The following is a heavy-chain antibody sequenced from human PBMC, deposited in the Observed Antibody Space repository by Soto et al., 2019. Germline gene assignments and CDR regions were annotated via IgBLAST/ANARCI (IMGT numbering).Heavy chain of an antibody. J-gene: IGHJ6*02. Sequence: ASVKVSCKASGGTFSSYAISWVRQAPGQGLEWMGGIIPIFGTANYAQKFQGRVTITADESTSTAYMELSSLRSEDTAVYYCARTPDSSSSVNYYYYYGMDVWGQGTTVTAP. CDR3: ARTPDSSSSVNYYYYYGMDV. V-gene: IGHV1-69*13. CDR2: IIPIFGTA. D-gene: IGHD6-6*01. CDR1: GGTFSSYA.